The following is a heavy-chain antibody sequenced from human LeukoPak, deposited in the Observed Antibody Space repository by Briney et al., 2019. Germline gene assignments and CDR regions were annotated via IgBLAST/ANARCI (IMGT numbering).Heavy chain of an antibody. CDR1: GYTFTSYD. CDR2: INPNSGGT. V-gene: IGHV1-2*02. CDR3: ARDLYDSSGYYYGAAY. D-gene: IGHD3-22*01. J-gene: IGHJ4*02. Sequence: GASVKVSCKASGYTFTSYDINWVRQAPGQGLEWMGWINPNSGGTNYAQKFQGRVTMTRDTSISTAYMELSRLRSDDTAVYYCARDLYDSSGYYYGAAYWGQGTLVTVSS.